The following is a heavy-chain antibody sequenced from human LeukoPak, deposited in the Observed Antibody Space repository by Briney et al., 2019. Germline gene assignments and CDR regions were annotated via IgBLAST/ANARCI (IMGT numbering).Heavy chain of an antibody. J-gene: IGHJ4*02. D-gene: IGHD3-9*01. V-gene: IGHV3-53*04. Sequence: PGGSLTLSCAASGFSVNGNYMNWVRQAPGKGLEWVSEIYSGGTTYYADSVKGRFTFSRHRSKNILYLQMKSLRADDAAVYYCARRAKTDWFYDFWGQGALVTVSS. CDR3: ARRAKTDWFYDF. CDR1: GFSVNGNY. CDR2: IYSGGTT.